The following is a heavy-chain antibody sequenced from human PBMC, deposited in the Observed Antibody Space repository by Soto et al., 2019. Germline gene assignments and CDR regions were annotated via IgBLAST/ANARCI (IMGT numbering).Heavy chain of an antibody. CDR2: ISGSGGST. V-gene: IGHV3-23*01. CDR1: GFTFSSYA. Sequence: GGSLRLSCAASGFTFSSYAMSWVRQAPGKGLEWVSAISGSGGSTYYADSVKGRFTISRDNSKNTLYLQMISLRAEDTAVDYCAKDHVSGWYYVDYWGQGSLGTVSS. CDR3: AKDHVSGWYYVDY. J-gene: IGHJ4*02. D-gene: IGHD6-19*01.